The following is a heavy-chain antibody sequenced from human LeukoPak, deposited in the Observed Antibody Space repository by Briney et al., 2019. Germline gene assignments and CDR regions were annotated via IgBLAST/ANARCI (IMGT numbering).Heavy chain of an antibody. CDR2: IYYSGST. V-gene: IGHV4-39*07. CDR3: ARDRKRFGGRGDY. Sequence: PSEILSLTCTVSGDSISSSNCYWGWIRQPPGKGLEWIGSIYYSGSTYYNPSLKSRVTISVDTSKNQFSLKLSSVTAADTAVYYCARDRKRFGGRGDYWGQGTLVTVSS. D-gene: IGHD3-10*01. J-gene: IGHJ4*02. CDR1: GDSISSSNCY.